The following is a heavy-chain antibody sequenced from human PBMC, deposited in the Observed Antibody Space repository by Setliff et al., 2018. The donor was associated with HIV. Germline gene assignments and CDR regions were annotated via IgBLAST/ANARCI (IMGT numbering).Heavy chain of an antibody. CDR2: TRNKGNDYST. J-gene: IGHJ5*02. V-gene: IGHV3-72*01. CDR1: GFSFNSYE. Sequence: GGSLRLSCEASGFSFNSYEMNWVRQAPGKGLEWIGRTRNKGNDYSTEYAASVEGRFTISRDDSQNTAYLQMNSLRTEDTAVYFCAVSPDGDCATTECANWFDPWGQGTQVTVSS. CDR3: AVSPDGDCATTECANWFDP. D-gene: IGHD4-17*01.